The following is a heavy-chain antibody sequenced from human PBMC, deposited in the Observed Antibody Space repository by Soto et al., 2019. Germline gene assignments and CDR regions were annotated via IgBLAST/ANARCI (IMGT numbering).Heavy chain of an antibody. D-gene: IGHD3-3*01. CDR3: AKDSGLPDFGLVIHAFDM. J-gene: IGHJ3*02. CDR1: GFTFRDFA. V-gene: IGHV3-23*01. Sequence: EVQLLQSGGALGQPGGSLRLSCAASGFTFRDFAMSWVRQSPGRGLEWVSTIGALVSTAFYADSVRGRFTISRDNSNNILYLQMNSLRAEDTAVYYCAKDSGLPDFGLVIHAFDMWGQGTMVTVSS. CDR2: IGALVSTA.